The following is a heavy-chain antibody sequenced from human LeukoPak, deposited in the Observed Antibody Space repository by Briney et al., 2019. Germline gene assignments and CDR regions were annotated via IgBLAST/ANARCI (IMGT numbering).Heavy chain of an antibody. D-gene: IGHD2-2*03. CDR2: LSAYNGNT. Sequence: ASVKVSCKASGYTFSNYVITWVRQAPGQGLEWSGWLSAYNGNTNYAQKLQDRVTMTTDTSTDTAYMALRSLRYDDTAVYYCARVGYCSSTGCYNPDYWGQGTLVTVSS. CDR1: GYTFSNYV. V-gene: IGHV1-18*04. CDR3: ARVGYCSSTGCYNPDY. J-gene: IGHJ4*02.